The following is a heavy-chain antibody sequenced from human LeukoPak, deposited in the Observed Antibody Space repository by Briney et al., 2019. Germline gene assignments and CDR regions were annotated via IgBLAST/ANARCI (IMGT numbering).Heavy chain of an antibody. CDR2: MNPNSGNT. D-gene: IGHD3-3*01. CDR1: GYIFASYD. V-gene: IGHV1-8*03. CDR3: ARGSYYDFWSGYQNNWFDP. J-gene: IGHJ5*02. Sequence: ASVKVSCKASGYIFASYDINWVRQATGQGLEWMGGMNPNSGNTGYAQKFQGRVTITRNTSISTAYMELSSLRSEDTAVYYCARGSYYDFWSGYQNNWFDPWGQGTLVTVSS.